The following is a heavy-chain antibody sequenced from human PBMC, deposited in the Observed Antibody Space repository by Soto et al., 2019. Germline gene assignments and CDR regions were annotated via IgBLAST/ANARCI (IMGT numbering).Heavy chain of an antibody. V-gene: IGHV3-48*03. CDR1: GFTFSYYE. CDR3: ARDTGRASADL. Sequence: EVQLAESGGDLVQPGGSLRLSCIGSGFTFSYYEMNWVRQAPGKGLERVAFISHTDRLTHYPDSVRGRFTISRDNAKNSLYLHMNSLSVEDTAVYYCARDTGRASADLWGQGTLVTVSS. J-gene: IGHJ5*02. D-gene: IGHD6-13*01. CDR2: ISHTDRLT.